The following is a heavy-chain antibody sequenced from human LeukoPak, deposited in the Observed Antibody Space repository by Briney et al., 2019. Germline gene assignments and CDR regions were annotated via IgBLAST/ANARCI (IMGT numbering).Heavy chain of an antibody. V-gene: IGHV4-4*07. Sequence: SETLSLTCTVSGGSISSYYWSWIRQPAGKGLEWIGRIYTSGSPNYNPSLKSRVTMSVDTSKNQFSLKLSSVTAADTAVYYCAREGEVTGWFDPWGQGTLVTVSS. J-gene: IGHJ5*02. CDR1: GGSISSYY. CDR2: IYTSGSP. CDR3: AREGEVTGWFDP. D-gene: IGHD1-20*01.